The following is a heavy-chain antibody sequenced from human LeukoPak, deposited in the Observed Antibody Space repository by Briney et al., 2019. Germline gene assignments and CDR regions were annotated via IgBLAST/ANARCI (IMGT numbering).Heavy chain of an antibody. Sequence: GGSLRLSCAASGFTFRNYAMTWVRQAPGKGLEWVSTLSDSGGNTYYADSVKGRFIISRDNSKNTLYLQMNSLRAEDTAVYYCAKGRLQYFDYWGQGTLVTVSS. CDR3: AKGRLQYFDY. J-gene: IGHJ4*02. CDR1: GFTFRNYA. V-gene: IGHV3-23*01. D-gene: IGHD4-11*01. CDR2: LSDSGGNT.